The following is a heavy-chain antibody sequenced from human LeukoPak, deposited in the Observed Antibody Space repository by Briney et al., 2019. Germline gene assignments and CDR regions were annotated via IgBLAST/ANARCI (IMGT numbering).Heavy chain of an antibody. V-gene: IGHV3-23*01. CDR1: GFTFSSYA. CDR2: ISGSGGST. J-gene: IGHJ4*02. Sequence: SGTSLRLSCAASGFTFSSYAMSWVRQAPGKGLEWVSAISGSGGSTYYADSVKGRFTISRDNSKNTLYLQMNSLRAEDTAVYYCAKDSNFYDSSGYYFFDYWGQGTLVTVTS. D-gene: IGHD3-22*01. CDR3: AKDSNFYDSSGYYFFDY.